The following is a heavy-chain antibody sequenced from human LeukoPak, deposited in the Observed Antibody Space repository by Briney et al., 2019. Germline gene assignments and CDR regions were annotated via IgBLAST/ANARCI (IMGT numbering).Heavy chain of an antibody. CDR1: GGSIRSYY. V-gene: IGHV4-59*08. Sequence: SETLSLTYTVSGGSIRSYYWSWIRQPPGKGLEWIGYIYYSGNTNYNPSLKSRVTISIDTSKNQFSLKLSSVTAADTAVYYCAKHYGSGHRDMDVWGQGTTVTVSS. CDR2: IYYSGNT. D-gene: IGHD3-10*01. J-gene: IGHJ6*02. CDR3: AKHYGSGHRDMDV.